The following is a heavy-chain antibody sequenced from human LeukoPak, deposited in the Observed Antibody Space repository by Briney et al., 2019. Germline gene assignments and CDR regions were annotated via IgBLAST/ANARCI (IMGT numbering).Heavy chain of an antibody. J-gene: IGHJ4*02. CDR1: GFTFSSYW. V-gene: IGHV3-74*01. Sequence: PGGSLRLSCAASGFTFSSYWMHWVRQAPGKGLVWVSRINSDGSSTSYADSVKGRFTIFRDNAKNTLYLQMNSLRAEDTAVYYCARAGYYYDSSGYRTPFDYWGQGTLVTVSS. CDR2: INSDGSST. CDR3: ARAGYYYDSSGYRTPFDY. D-gene: IGHD3-22*01.